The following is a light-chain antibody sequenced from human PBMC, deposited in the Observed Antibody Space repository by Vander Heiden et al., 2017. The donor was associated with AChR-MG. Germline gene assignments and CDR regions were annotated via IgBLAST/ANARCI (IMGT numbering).Light chain of an antibody. CDR3: GTWDSSLSVVL. V-gene: IGLV1-51*01. CDR2: ENN. J-gene: IGLJ2*01. CDR1: SPNIGKNY. Sequence: QSVLTQPPSVAAAPGQKVTISCSGSSPNIGKNYVSWYRQLPGTAPKLLIHENNKRPSGIPDRFSGSKSGTSATLGITGLQTGDEADYYCGTWDSSLSVVLFGGGTMLTVL.